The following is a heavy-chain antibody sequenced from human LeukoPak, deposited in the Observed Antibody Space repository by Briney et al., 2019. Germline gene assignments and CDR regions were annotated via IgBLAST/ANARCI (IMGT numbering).Heavy chain of an antibody. V-gene: IGHV4-34*01. CDR2: ISHSGTT. Sequence: SETLSLTCAVYRGSFSGYYWTWIRQSPGKGLEWIGEISHSGTTNYNPSLKSRVTISIDTSKNQFSLKLSSVAAADTAVYYCARGPTVDYDILTGYYYFDYWGQRTLGTVSS. J-gene: IGHJ4*02. CDR3: ARGPTVDYDILTGYYYFDY. CDR1: RGSFSGYY. D-gene: IGHD3-9*01.